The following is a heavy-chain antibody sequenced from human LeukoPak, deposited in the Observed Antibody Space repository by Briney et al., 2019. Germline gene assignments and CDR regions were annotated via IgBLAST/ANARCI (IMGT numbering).Heavy chain of an antibody. V-gene: IGHV3-7*03. CDR3: ARGGGLDV. CDR1: GFTFSSYS. CDR2: INHNGNVN. Sequence: GGSLRLSCAASGFTFSSYSMNWVRQAPGKGLEWVASINHNGNVNYYVDSVKGRFTISGDNAKNSLYLQMSNLRAEDTAVYFCARGGGLDVWGQGATVTVSS. D-gene: IGHD3-16*01. J-gene: IGHJ6*02.